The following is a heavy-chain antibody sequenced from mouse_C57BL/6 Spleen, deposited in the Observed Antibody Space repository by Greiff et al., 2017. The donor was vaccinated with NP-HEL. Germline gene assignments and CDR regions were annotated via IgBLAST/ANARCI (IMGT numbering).Heavy chain of an antibody. CDR1: GFTFSSYA. CDR3: VYDDYFDY. CDR2: ISDGGSYT. Sequence: EVMLVESGGGLVKPGGSLKLSCAASGFTFSSYAMSWVRQTPEKRLEWVATISDGGSYTYYPDNVKGRFTISRDNAKNNLYLQMSHLKSEDTAMYYCVYDDYFDYWGQGTTLTVSS. V-gene: IGHV5-4*03. J-gene: IGHJ2*01. D-gene: IGHD2-12*01.